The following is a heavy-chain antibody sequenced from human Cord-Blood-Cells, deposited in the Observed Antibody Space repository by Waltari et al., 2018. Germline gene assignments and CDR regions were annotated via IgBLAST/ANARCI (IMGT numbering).Heavy chain of an antibody. Sequence: QFQLVQSGAEVKKPGSSVKVSCKASGGTFSSYAISLVRQAPGKGLERMGGIIPIFGTANYAQKFQGRVTITADESTSTAYMELSSLRSEDTAVYYCASSRYNWNSYNWFDPWGQGTLVTVSS. D-gene: IGHD1-7*01. V-gene: IGHV1-69*12. J-gene: IGHJ5*02. CDR3: ASSRYNWNSYNWFDP. CDR1: GGTFSSYA. CDR2: IIPIFGTA.